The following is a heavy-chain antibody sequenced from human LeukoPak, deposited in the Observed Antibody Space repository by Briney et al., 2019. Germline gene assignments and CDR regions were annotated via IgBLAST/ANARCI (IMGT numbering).Heavy chain of an antibody. CDR2: IIPIFGTA. CDR3: ARSTLPYYYYGMDV. CDR1: GGTFSSYA. J-gene: IGHJ6*02. D-gene: IGHD2-2*01. Sequence: ASVKVSCKASGGTFSSYAISWVRQAPGQGLEWMGGIIPIFGTANYAQKFQGRVTITADESTSTAYMELSSLRSEDTAVYCCARSTLPYYYYGMDVWGQGTTVTVSS. V-gene: IGHV1-69*13.